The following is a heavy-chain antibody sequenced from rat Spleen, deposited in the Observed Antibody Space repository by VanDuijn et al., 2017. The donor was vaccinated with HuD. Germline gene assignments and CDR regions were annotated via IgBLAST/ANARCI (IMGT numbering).Heavy chain of an antibody. CDR1: GHSISRSYR. D-gene: IGHD1-12*02. V-gene: IGHV3-3*01. CDR3: AGSDVGHYYLPFAC. Sequence: EVQLQESGPGLVKPSQSLSLTCSVTGHSISRSYRWNWIRKIPGTRLEWMGYINSAGSTNYNPSLQSRISITRDTSKNQFFLQVNSVTTEDTSTYFCAGSDVGHYYLPFACWGQGTLVTVSS. J-gene: IGHJ3*01. CDR2: INSAGST.